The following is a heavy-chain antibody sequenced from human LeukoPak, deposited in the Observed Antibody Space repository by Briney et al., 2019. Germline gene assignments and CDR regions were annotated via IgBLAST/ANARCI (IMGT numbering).Heavy chain of an antibody. CDR1: GFTFSNYG. Sequence: GGSLRLSCAASGFTFSNYGMLWVRQAPGKGLEWVAVIWYDGSNKYYADSVKGRFTISRDDSKSTLYLQMNSLRAEDTAVYYCARDLCTTTSCLDYWGQGTLVTVSS. J-gene: IGHJ4*02. D-gene: IGHD2-2*01. V-gene: IGHV3-33*01. CDR3: ARDLCTTTSCLDY. CDR2: IWYDGSNK.